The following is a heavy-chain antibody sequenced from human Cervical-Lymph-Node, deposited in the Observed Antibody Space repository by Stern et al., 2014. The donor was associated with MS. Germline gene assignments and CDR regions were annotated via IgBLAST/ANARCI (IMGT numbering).Heavy chain of an antibody. V-gene: IGHV1-69*01. CDR2: IIPMFGIV. D-gene: IGHD1-1*01. CDR3: ANFDTSYGMDV. CDR1: GGTVSSYA. J-gene: IGHJ6*02. Sequence: QVQLVQSGAEVKKPGSSVRVSCKASGGTVSSYAISWVRQAPGQGLECMGEIIPMFGIVNYAQKFQGRVTITADESTSTAYMELSGLRSEDTAGYFCANFDTSYGMDVWGQGTPVTVSS.